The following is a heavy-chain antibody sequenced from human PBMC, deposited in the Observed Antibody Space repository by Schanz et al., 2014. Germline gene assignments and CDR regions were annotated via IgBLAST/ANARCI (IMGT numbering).Heavy chain of an antibody. J-gene: IGHJ3*02. CDR1: GYTFTSYY. Sequence: QVQLVQSGAEVKKPGASVKVSCEASGYTFTSYYIHWFRQAPGQGLEWMGLINPSVGNTNYAQKCRGTVTMTRDASTSTVDKELSSLKSEDAAVYVCARGPSTGAIDIWGQGTMVTVSS. V-gene: IGHV1-46*03. CDR2: INPSVGNT. CDR3: ARGPSTGAIDI.